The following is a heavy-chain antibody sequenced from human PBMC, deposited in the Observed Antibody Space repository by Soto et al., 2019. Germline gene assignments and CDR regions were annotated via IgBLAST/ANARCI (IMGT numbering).Heavy chain of an antibody. CDR3: ARPLEQHQLGFGMDV. V-gene: IGHV3-33*01. Sequence: QVQLVQSGGGVVQPGGSLRLSCAASGFTFSSYGMHWVRQAPGKGLEWVAVIWYDGSKIYYADSVKGRFTSSRDNSKSKLYLQMNSLRAEDTAVYYCARPLEQHQLGFGMDVWGQGSPVTVSS. D-gene: IGHD6-13*01. J-gene: IGHJ6*01. CDR1: GFTFSSYG. CDR2: IWYDGSKI.